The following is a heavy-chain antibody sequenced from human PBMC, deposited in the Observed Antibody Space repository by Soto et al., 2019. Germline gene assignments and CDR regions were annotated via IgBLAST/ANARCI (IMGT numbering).Heavy chain of an antibody. CDR3: AADVPTAGAGEFDI. CDR2: IKTKIEGEAT. CDR1: GFTFTTAW. D-gene: IGHD6-19*01. Sequence: PGGSLRLSCAASGFTFTTAWMIWVRQAPGKGLEWVGHIKTKIEGEATNYAIPVKGRFSISRDDSTNTQYIQMNSLKSEDTDVHFCAADVPTAGAGEFDIWGQGTMVTVSS. J-gene: IGHJ4*02. V-gene: IGHV3-15*01.